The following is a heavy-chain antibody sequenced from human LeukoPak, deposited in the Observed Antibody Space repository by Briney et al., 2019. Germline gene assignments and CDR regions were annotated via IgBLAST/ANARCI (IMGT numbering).Heavy chain of an antibody. CDR3: ARDRDSGTYRGAFDY. CDR1: GFTFSSYC. CDR2: VSGGSSTSTK. V-gene: IGHV3-48*01. Sequence: GGSLRLSCAASGFTFSSYCMSWVRQAPGKGLEWVSYVSGGSSTSTKSYAASVKGRFTISRDNARNSLYLQMNSLRVEDTAVYYCARDRDSGTYRGAFDYWGQGILVTVSS. D-gene: IGHD1-26*01. J-gene: IGHJ4*02.